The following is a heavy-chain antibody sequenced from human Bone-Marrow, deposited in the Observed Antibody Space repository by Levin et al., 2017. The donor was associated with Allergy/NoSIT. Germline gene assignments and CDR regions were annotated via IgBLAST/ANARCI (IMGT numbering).Heavy chain of an antibody. D-gene: IGHD2-15*01. V-gene: IGHV3-74*01. CDR2: IKSDGSST. CDR3: SPLTLSGLDI. CDR1: GFTFSNYW. Sequence: QSGESLKISCAASGFTFSNYWMHWVRQAPGKGLVWVSRIKSDGSSTNYADSVKGRFTISRDNAKNTLYLQMNSLRAEDTAVYYCSPLTLSGLDIWGQGTMVTVSS. J-gene: IGHJ3*02.